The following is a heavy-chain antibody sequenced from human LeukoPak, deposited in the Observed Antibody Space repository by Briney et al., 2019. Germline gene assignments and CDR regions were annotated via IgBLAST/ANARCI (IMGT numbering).Heavy chain of an antibody. CDR3: ARHCSSTSCYDYYYYYYYIDV. D-gene: IGHD2-2*01. CDR1: GGTISSRTYY. V-gene: IGHV4-39*01. J-gene: IGHJ6*03. CDR2: IYYSGST. Sequence: SETLSLTCTVSGGTISSRTYYWGWIRQPPGKGLEWIGSIYYSGSTYYNPSLKSRVTISVDASKNQFSLKLSSVTAADTAVFYCARHCSSTSCYDYYYYYYYIDVWGKGTTVTVSS.